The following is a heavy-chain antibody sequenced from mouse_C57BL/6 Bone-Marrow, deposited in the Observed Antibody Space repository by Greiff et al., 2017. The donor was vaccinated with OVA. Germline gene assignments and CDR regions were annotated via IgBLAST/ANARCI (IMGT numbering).Heavy chain of an antibody. Sequence: QVQLQQPGAELVKPGASVKMSCKASGYTFTSYWITWVKQRPGQGLEWIGDIYPGSGSTKYNEKFKSKATLTVDTSSSTAYMQLSSLTSEDSAVYYCARGTRDYELDYWGQGTTLTVSS. V-gene: IGHV1-55*01. CDR2: IYPGSGST. D-gene: IGHD2-4*01. J-gene: IGHJ2*01. CDR1: GYTFTSYW. CDR3: ARGTRDYELDY.